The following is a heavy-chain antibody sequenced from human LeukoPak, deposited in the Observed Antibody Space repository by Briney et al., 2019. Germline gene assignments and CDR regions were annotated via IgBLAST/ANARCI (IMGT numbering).Heavy chain of an antibody. CDR3: ARDSSGSYYHYYYYYMDV. J-gene: IGHJ6*03. Sequence: SETLSLTCTVSGGSISSGDYYWSWIRQPPGKGLEWIGYIYYSGSTYYNPSLKSRVTISVDTSKNQFSLKLSSVTAADTAVYYCARDSSGSYYHYYYYYMDVWGKGTTVTVS. V-gene: IGHV4-30-4*08. D-gene: IGHD3-10*01. CDR2: IYYSGST. CDR1: GGSISSGDYY.